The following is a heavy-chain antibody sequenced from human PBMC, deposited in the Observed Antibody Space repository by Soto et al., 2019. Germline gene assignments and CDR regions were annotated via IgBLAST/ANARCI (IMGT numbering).Heavy chain of an antibody. CDR2: ISGTGAST. D-gene: IGHD6-19*01. CDR3: AKGGVAGYWPYYHGMDV. Sequence: EVQLLDSVGGLEQPGGSRRLSCAASGFKFYAYAMSWVRQAPGKGLEWVSAISGTGASTYYADSVKGRFTISRDNSKNRLYLQMNSLTVEDTAVYFCAKGGVAGYWPYYHGMDVWGQGTTVTVS. CDR1: GFKFYAYA. V-gene: IGHV3-23*01. J-gene: IGHJ6*02.